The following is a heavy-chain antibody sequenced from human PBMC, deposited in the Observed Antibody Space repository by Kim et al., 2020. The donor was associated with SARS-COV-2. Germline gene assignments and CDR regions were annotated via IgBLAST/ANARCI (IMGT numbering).Heavy chain of an antibody. Sequence: GGSLRLSCAASGFTFSSYSMNWVRQAPGKGLEWVSYISSSSSTIYYADSVKGRFTISRDNAKNSLYLQMNSLLDEDTSLYYCARDSYPLDPADCTNGVCYPNWLDPWGQGTLVTVSS. CDR3: ARDSYPLDPADCTNGVCYPNWLDP. J-gene: IGHJ5*02. V-gene: IGHV3-48*02. CDR1: GFTFSSYS. D-gene: IGHD2-8*01. CDR2: ISSSSSTI.